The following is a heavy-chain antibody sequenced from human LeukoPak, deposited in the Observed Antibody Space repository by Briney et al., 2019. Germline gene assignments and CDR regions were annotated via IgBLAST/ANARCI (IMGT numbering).Heavy chain of an antibody. V-gene: IGHV4-34*01. D-gene: IGHD6-19*01. CDR1: GGSFSGYY. Sequence: SETLPLTCAVYGGSFSGYYWSWIRQPPGKGLEWIGEINHSGSTNYNPSLKSRVTISVDTSKNQFSLKLSSVTAADTAVYYCARGRGSSGTRFDYWGQGTLVTVSS. J-gene: IGHJ4*02. CDR2: INHSGST. CDR3: ARGRGSSGTRFDY.